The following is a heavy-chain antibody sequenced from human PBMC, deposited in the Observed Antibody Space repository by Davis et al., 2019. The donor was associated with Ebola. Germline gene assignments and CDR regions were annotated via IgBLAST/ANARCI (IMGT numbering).Heavy chain of an antibody. Sequence: SGPTLVKPTQTLTLTCTFSGFSLSTSGVGVGWIRQPPGKALEWLALLYWDDDKRYSPSLKSRLTITKDTSKNQVVLTMTNMDPVDTATYYCARSYYYDSSGYPKYYFDYWGQGTLVTVSS. CDR3: ARSYYYDSSGYPKYYFDY. D-gene: IGHD3-22*01. J-gene: IGHJ4*02. V-gene: IGHV2-5*02. CDR1: GFSLSTSGVG. CDR2: LYWDDDK.